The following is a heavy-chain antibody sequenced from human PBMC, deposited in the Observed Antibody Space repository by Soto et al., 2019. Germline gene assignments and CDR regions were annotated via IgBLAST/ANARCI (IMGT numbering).Heavy chain of an antibody. CDR2: IYSGGST. CDR3: ARDPGRIAAAGIVY. D-gene: IGHD6-13*01. V-gene: IGHV3-66*01. Sequence: GGSLRLSCAASGFTVSSNYMSWVRQAPGKGLEWVSVIYSGGSTYYADSVKGRFTISRDNSKNTLYLQMNSLRAEDTAVYYCARDPGRIAAAGIVYWGQGTLVTVSS. J-gene: IGHJ4*02. CDR1: GFTVSSNY.